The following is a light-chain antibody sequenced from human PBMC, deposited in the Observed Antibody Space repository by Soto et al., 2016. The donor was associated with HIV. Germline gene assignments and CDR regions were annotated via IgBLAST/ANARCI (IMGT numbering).Light chain of an antibody. V-gene: IGLV3-19*01. CDR3: SSRDNTGYHVL. J-gene: IGLJ2*01. Sequence: SSELTQDPAASVALGQTVGITCQGDSLRVHYAIWYQQKPGQAPVLILYGDNNRPSGIPGRFSGSSSGNTASLTITGAQAEDEADYFCSSRDNTGYHVLFGGGTNLTVL. CDR2: GDN. CDR1: SLRVHY.